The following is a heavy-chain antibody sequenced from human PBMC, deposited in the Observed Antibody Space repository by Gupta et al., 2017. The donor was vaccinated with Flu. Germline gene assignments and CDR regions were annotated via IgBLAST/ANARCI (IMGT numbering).Heavy chain of an antibody. J-gene: IGHJ4*02. CDR3: ARNSDSSGWHIYYFDY. CDR2: IYYSGST. CDR1: GGSISSSSYY. D-gene: IGHD6-19*01. V-gene: IGHV4-39*01. Sequence: QLQLQESGPGLVKPSETLSLTCTVSGGSISSSSYYWGWIRQLPGKGLEWIGSIYYSGSTYYNPSLKSRVTISVDTSKNQFSLKLSSVTAADTAVYYCARNSDSSGWHIYYFDYWGQGTLVTVSS.